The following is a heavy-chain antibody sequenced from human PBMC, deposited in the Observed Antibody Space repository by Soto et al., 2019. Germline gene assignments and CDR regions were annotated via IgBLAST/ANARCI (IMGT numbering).Heavy chain of an antibody. V-gene: IGHV3-9*01. D-gene: IGHD1-26*01. CDR3: TKDYGAFYYSDIDV. CDR1: GFSIDDYA. Sequence: EVQLVESGGGLAQPGRSLRLSCAVSGFSIDDYAMHWVRQPPGKGLEWVSAISWNSVSTAYADSVKGRFTISRDSATNSLYLQMNSLRTEDTALYYCTKDYGAFYYSDIDVWGKGTTVTVSS. CDR2: ISWNSVST. J-gene: IGHJ6*03.